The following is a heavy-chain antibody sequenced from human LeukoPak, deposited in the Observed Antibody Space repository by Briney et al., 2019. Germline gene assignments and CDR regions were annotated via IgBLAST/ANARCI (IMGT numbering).Heavy chain of an antibody. CDR1: GGSFSGYY. V-gene: IGHV4-34*01. J-gene: IGHJ4*02. D-gene: IGHD3-3*01. CDR3: ARSHYDFWSGYYLDY. CDR2: INHSGST. Sequence: SETLSLTCAVYGGSFSGYYWSWLRQPPGKGLEWIGEINHSGSTNYNPSLTSRVTISVDTSKNQFSLKLSSVTAADTAVYYCARSHYDFWSGYYLDYWGQGTLVTVSS.